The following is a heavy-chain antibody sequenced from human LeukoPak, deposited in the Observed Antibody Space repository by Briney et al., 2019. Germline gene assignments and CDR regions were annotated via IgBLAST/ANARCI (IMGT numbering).Heavy chain of an antibody. Sequence: PGGSLRLSCAASGFTFSDYYMSWIRQAPGKGLEWVSYISSSGSTIYYADSVKGRFTISRDNAKNTLYLQMNSLRAEDTAVYYCARLPESASPFDYWGQGTLVTVSS. CDR2: ISSSGSTI. D-gene: IGHD2/OR15-2a*01. CDR1: GFTFSDYY. V-gene: IGHV3-11*04. CDR3: ARLPESASPFDY. J-gene: IGHJ4*02.